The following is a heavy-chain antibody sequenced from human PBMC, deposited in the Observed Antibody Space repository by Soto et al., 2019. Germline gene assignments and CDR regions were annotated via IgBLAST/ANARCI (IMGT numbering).Heavy chain of an antibody. CDR3: AKVRQRFLDILTGATNFDS. CDR2: ISSDGDLR. CDR1: GFTFNNFP. J-gene: IGHJ4*02. D-gene: IGHD3-9*01. Sequence: EVHLLGSGGDLVKPGGPLRLSCGVLGFTFNNFPMSWVRRSPVRGLEWFSTISSDGDLRHYAESVKGRFTISRDNSKSSLFLQMNSLRAEDTALYFCAKVRQRFLDILTGATNFDSWGQGTLVTVSS. V-gene: IGHV3-23*01.